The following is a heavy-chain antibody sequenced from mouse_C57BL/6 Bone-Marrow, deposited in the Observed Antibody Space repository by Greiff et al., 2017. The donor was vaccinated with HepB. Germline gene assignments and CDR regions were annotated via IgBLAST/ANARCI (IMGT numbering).Heavy chain of an antibody. V-gene: IGHV6-6*01. CDR1: GFTFSDAW. J-gene: IGHJ1*03. Sequence: DVQLQESGGGLVQPGGSMKLSCAASGFTFSDAWMDWVRQSPEKGLEWVAEIRNKANNHATYYAESVKGRFTISRDDSKSSVYLQMNSLRAEDTGIYYCTRVGLLLRSSWYFDVWGTGTTVTVSS. CDR2: IRNKANNHAT. D-gene: IGHD1-1*01. CDR3: TRVGLLLRSSWYFDV.